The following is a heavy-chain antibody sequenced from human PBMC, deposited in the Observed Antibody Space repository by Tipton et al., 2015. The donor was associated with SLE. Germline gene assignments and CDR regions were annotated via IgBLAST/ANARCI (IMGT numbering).Heavy chain of an antibody. J-gene: IGHJ4*02. V-gene: IGHV3-11*01. D-gene: IGHD3-10*01. CDR2: ISSSGTTI. Sequence: SLRLSCAASGFTFSSYWMHWIRQAPGKGLEWISYISSSGTTIYYADSVKGRFTISRDNAKNSLYLQMNSLRAEDTAVYYCAGGKRWFGELYFDYWGQGSLVTVSS. CDR1: GFTFSSYW. CDR3: AGGKRWFGELYFDY.